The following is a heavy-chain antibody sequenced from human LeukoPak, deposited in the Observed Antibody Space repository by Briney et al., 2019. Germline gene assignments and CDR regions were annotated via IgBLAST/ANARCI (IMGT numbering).Heavy chain of an antibody. CDR3: ARHPILNVNGSGSEN. Sequence: ASVKVSCKASGYTFTCYYMHWVRQAPGQGLEWMGWINPNSGGTNYAQKFQGRVTITADESTSTAYMELSSLRSEDTAVYYCARHPILNVNGSGSENWGQGTLVTVSS. CDR2: INPNSGGT. CDR1: GYTFTCYY. D-gene: IGHD3-10*01. J-gene: IGHJ4*02. V-gene: IGHV1-2*02.